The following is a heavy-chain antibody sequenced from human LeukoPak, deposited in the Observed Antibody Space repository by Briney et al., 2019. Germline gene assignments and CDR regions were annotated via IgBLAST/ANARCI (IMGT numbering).Heavy chain of an antibody. J-gene: IGHJ5*02. CDR1: GFTFSNYA. Sequence: PGGSLRLSCAASGFTFSNYAMSWVRQAPGKGLEWVSGVSESGGSTHYADSVKGRFTISRDNSKNTLYLQMNSLRAEDTAVYYCASYRGDFWSGYYSNWFDPWGQGTLVTVSS. CDR2: VSESGGST. V-gene: IGHV3-23*01. D-gene: IGHD3-3*01. CDR3: ASYRGDFWSGYYSNWFDP.